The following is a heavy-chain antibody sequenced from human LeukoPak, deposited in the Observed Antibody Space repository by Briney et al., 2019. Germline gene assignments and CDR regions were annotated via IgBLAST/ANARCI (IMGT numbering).Heavy chain of an antibody. CDR3: ARDSLRYGELL. CDR2: INTDGITT. Sequence: GGSLRLSCEASGFTFSSYWMHWVRQAPGKGLVWVSRINTDGITTNYADSVKGRFTIYRDNAKNTVYLQMNSLRAEDTAVYYCARDSLRYGELLWGQGTMVTVSS. V-gene: IGHV3-74*01. D-gene: IGHD3-10*01. J-gene: IGHJ4*02. CDR1: GFTFSSYW.